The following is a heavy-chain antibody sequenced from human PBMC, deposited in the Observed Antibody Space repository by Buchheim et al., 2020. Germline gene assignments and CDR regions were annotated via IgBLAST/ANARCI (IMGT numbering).Heavy chain of an antibody. CDR1: GFTFSSYG. CDR2: ISYDGSNK. Sequence: QVQLVESGGGVVQPGRSLRLSCAASGFTFSSYGMHWVRQAPGKGLEWVAVISYDGSNKYYADSVKGRFTISRDNSKNTLYLQMNSLRAEDTAFYCCAKDEHDSSGYFDYWGQGTL. J-gene: IGHJ4*02. CDR3: AKDEHDSSGYFDY. V-gene: IGHV3-30*18. D-gene: IGHD3-22*01.